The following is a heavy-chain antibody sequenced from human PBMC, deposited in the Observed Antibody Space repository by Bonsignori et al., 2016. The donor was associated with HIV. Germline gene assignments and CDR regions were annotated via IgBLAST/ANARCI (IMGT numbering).Heavy chain of an antibody. V-gene: IGHV3-9*01. J-gene: IGHJ4*02. CDR2: INWNRGTK. D-gene: IGHD3-10*01. CDR1: GFSFNDYA. CDR3: AKDMVGVIEQGAPFDS. Sequence: GGSLRLSCAASGFSFNDYAIHWVRQAPGKGLEWVSGINWNRGTKGYADSVKGRFTISRDNAKNSLYLQMNSLRPEDTALYYCAKDMVGVIEQGAPFDSWGQGTLVTVSS.